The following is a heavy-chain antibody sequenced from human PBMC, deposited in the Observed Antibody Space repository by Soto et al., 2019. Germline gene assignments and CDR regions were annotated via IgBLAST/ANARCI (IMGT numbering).Heavy chain of an antibody. Sequence: AGGSLRLSCAASGFTFSDYYMSWIRQPPGKGLEWIGEINHSGSTNYNPSLKSRVTISVDTSKNQFSLKLSSVTAADTAVYYCARQGYCSSTSCYNYYYYGIDVWGQGTKVTVS. D-gene: IGHD2-2*01. CDR1: GFTFSDYY. CDR2: INHSGST. CDR3: ARQGYCSSTSCYNYYYYGIDV. J-gene: IGHJ6*02. V-gene: IGHV4-34*01.